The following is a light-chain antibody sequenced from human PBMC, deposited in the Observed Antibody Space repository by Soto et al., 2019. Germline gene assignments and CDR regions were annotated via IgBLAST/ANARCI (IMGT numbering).Light chain of an antibody. CDR2: DAS. J-gene: IGKJ1*01. Sequence: DIQMTQSPSTLSASVGDRVTITCRASQNINNWLAWYQHKPGKAPKILIYDASTLESGVPSRFNGSGSGTEFTLTISSLQPDDFATYYCQQYNLAFGQGTKVDIK. CDR1: QNINNW. CDR3: QQYNLA. V-gene: IGKV1-5*01.